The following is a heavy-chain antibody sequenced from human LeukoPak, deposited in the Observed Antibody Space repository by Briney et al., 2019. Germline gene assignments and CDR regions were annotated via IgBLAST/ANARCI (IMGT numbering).Heavy chain of an antibody. D-gene: IGHD6-19*01. CDR1: GYTFTSYY. J-gene: IGHJ5*02. Sequence: ASVKVSCKASGYTFTSYYIHWVRQAPGQGREWLGIINPSGGGTIYAQKFQGRVTMTRDTSTSTVYMELSSLRSEDTAVYYCAREWLNTYRFDPWGQGTLVTVSS. V-gene: IGHV1-46*01. CDR3: AREWLNTYRFDP. CDR2: INPSGGGT.